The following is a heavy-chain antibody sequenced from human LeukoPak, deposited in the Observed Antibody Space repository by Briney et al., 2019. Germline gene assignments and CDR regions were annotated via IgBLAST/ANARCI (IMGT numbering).Heavy chain of an antibody. CDR1: GGSFSGYY. CDR3: ARGRVVAASHNYYCYGMEV. J-gene: IGHJ6*02. CDR2: INHSGST. D-gene: IGHD2-15*01. V-gene: IGHV4-34*01. Sequence: SETLSLTCAVDGGSFSGYYWGWVRQPQGKGREWIGEINHSGSTNYNPSLPSRVPISVDPSKNHFSLKLSSVTAADTAVYYCARGRVVAASHNYYCYGMEVWGQGTTVTVSS.